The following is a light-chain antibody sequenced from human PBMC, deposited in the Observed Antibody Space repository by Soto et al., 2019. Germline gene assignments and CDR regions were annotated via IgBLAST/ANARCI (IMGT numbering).Light chain of an antibody. V-gene: IGLV1-51*01. J-gene: IGLJ2*01. CDR3: ATWDSSLSVVV. CDR1: SSNIGSNS. CDR2: DNN. Sequence: QSVLTQPPSVSAAPGQKVTISCSGSSSNIGSNSVSWYQQLPGTAPKLLIYDNNKRPSGIPDRFSGSKSGTSATLGITGLQTGAEADYYCATWDSSLSVVVIGGGTQLTV.